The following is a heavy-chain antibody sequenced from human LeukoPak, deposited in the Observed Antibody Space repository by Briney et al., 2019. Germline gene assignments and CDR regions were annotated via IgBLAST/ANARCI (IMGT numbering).Heavy chain of an antibody. D-gene: IGHD1-14*01. Sequence: SVKVSCKASGGTFSSYAISWVRQAPGQGLEWMGGIIPIFGTANYAQKFQGRVTITTGESTSTAYMELSSLRSEDTAVYYCARDSGTEPYMGKLDYWGQGTLVTVSS. CDR3: ARDSGTEPYMGKLDY. V-gene: IGHV1-69*05. CDR1: GGTFSSYA. J-gene: IGHJ4*02. CDR2: IIPIFGTA.